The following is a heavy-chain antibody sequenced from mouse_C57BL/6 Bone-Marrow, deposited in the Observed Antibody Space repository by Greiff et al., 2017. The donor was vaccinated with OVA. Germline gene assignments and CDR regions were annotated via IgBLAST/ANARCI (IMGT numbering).Heavy chain of an antibody. Sequence: QVQLQQSGAELMKPGASVKLSCKATGYTFTGYWIEWVKQSPGHGLEWIGEILPGSGSTNYKEKFKGKTKFTADTSSKTAYMQLSSLTTEDSAIYYCARCSLYDAWFAYWGQGTLVTVSA. V-gene: IGHV1-9*01. CDR2: ILPGSGST. J-gene: IGHJ3*01. CDR3: ARCSLYDAWFAY. D-gene: IGHD2-1*01. CDR1: GYTFTGYW.